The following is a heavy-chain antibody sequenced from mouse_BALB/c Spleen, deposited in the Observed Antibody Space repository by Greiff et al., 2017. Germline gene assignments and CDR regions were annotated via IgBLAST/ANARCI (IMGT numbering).Heavy chain of an antibody. D-gene: IGHD1-1*01. CDR2: ISSGGST. V-gene: IGHV5-6-5*01. CDR3: ARKVYGSSYGAMDY. J-gene: IGHJ4*01. Sequence: EVKLMESGGGLVKPGGSLKLSCAASGFTFSSYAMSWVRQTPEKRLEWVASISSGGSTYYPDSVKGRFTISRDNARNILYLQMSSLRSEDTAMYYCARKVYGSSYGAMDYWGQGTSVTVSS. CDR1: GFTFSSYA.